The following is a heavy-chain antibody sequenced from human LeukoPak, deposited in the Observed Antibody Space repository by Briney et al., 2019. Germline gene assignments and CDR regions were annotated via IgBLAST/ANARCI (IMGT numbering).Heavy chain of an antibody. D-gene: IGHD6-6*01. CDR1: GFTFTSSA. V-gene: IGHV1-58*02. CDR2: IVVGSGKT. CDR3: ARFRYSSPSGLQGRFQNDAFDI. Sequence: SVKVSCKASGFTFTSSAMQWVRQARGHRLECIGWIVVGSGKTNSAQKFQERVTITRDMSTSTAYMELSSLRSEDTAVYYCARFRYSSPSGLQGRFQNDAFDIWGQGTMVTVSS. J-gene: IGHJ3*02.